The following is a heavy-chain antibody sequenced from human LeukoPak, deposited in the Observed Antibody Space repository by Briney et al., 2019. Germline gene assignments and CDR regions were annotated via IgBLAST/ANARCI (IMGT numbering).Heavy chain of an antibody. CDR1: GGSISSNSYY. Sequence: SQTLSLTCTVSGGSISSNSYYWSWIRQPAGKGLEWIGRIYTSGSTNYNPSLKSRVSISVDTSKSQFSLNLSSVTAADTAVYYCARNWAGFDYWGQGTLVTVSS. V-gene: IGHV4-61*02. D-gene: IGHD7-27*01. CDR2: IYTSGST. CDR3: ARNWAGFDY. J-gene: IGHJ4*02.